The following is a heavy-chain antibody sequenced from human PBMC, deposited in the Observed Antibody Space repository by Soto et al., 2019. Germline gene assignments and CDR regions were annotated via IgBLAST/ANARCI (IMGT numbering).Heavy chain of an antibody. V-gene: IGHV1-18*01. D-gene: IGHD5-12*01. J-gene: IGHJ6*02. CDR2: ISAYNGNT. Sequence: ASVKVSCKASGYIFTSYTMHWVRQAPGQRLEWMGWISAYNGNTNYAQKLQGRVTMTTDTSTSTAYMELRSLRSDDTAVYYCARKKSGYSGYDEYYYGMDVWGQGTTVTVSS. CDR1: GYIFTSYT. CDR3: ARKKSGYSGYDEYYYGMDV.